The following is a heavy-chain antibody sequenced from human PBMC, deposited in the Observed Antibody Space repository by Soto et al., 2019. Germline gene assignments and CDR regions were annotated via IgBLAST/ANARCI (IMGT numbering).Heavy chain of an antibody. CDR3: ARNAGGGMAHLHY. Sequence: PGGSLRLSCAASGFTFSSYSMNWVRQAPGKGLEWVSSISSSSSYIYYADSVKGRFTISRDDAKNSLYLQMNSLRAEDTAVYYCARNAGGGMAHLHYWGQGTLVTVSS. J-gene: IGHJ4*02. V-gene: IGHV3-21*01. CDR2: ISSSSSYI. CDR1: GFTFSSYS. D-gene: IGHD3-16*01.